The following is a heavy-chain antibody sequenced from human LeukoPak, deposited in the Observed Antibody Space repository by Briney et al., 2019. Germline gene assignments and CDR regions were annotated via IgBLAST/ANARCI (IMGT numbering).Heavy chain of an antibody. Sequence: PGGSLRLSCAASGFSFSDYWMTWVRQAPGTGVEWVANISPDGSETYYVDPVKRRFSISRDNAKNLVYLQMNSLRADDTAVYHCARFGYVAAVDVWGQGTPVTVSS. D-gene: IGHD2-15*01. V-gene: IGHV3-7*01. J-gene: IGHJ4*02. CDR2: ISPDGSET. CDR1: GFSFSDYW. CDR3: ARFGYVAAVDV.